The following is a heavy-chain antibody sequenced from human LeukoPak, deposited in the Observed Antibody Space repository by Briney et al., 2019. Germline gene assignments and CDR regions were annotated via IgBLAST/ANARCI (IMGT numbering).Heavy chain of an antibody. J-gene: IGHJ4*02. CDR1: GVTFSSYA. CDR2: IIPIFGTA. CDR3: VRNGSGSYTFDY. V-gene: IGHV1-69*01. Sequence: ASVKVSCKASGVTFSSYAISWVRQAPGQGLEWMGGIIPIFGTANYAQKFQGRVTITADESTSTAYMELRSLRSDDTAVYYCVRNGSGSYTFDYWGQGTLVTVSS. D-gene: IGHD3-10*01.